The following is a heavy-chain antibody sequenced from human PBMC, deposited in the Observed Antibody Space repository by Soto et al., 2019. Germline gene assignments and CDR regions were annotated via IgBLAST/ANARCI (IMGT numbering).Heavy chain of an antibody. CDR2: INHSGST. D-gene: IGHD3-3*01. CDR3: ARVVEGTIFGVVIGFDY. J-gene: IGHJ4*02. Sequence: SETLSLTCAVYGGSFSGYYWSWIRQPPGKGLEWIGEINHSGSTNYNPSLKSRVTISVDTSKNQFSLKLSSVTAADTAVYYCARVVEGTIFGVVIGFDYWGQGTLVTVSS. V-gene: IGHV4-34*01. CDR1: GGSFSGYY.